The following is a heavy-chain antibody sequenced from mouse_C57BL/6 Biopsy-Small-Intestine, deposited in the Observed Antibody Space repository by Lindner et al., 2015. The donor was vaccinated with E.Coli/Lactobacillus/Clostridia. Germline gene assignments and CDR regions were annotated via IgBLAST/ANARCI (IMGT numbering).Heavy chain of an antibody. CDR3: ARSHYYGSMDY. Sequence: VQLQESGPELVKPGASVKISCKASGYAFSSSWMNWVKQRPGKGLEWIGRIYPGDGDTNYNGKFKGKATLTADKSSSTAYMQLSSLTSEDSAVYFCARSHYYGSMDYWGQGTSVTVSS. J-gene: IGHJ4*01. CDR1: GYAFSSSW. V-gene: IGHV1-82*01. CDR2: IYPGDGDT. D-gene: IGHD1-1*01.